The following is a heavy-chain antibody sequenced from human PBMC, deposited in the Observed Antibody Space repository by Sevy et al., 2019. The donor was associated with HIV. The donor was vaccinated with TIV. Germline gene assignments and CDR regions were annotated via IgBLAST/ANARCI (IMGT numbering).Heavy chain of an antibody. CDR2: IFHTGNT. Sequence: SETLSLTCTVSGGSISGYSWSWIRQPPGKQLEWIGYIFHTGNTNYNPSLKSRVTMSVDTSNNKFSLKLRSVTAADTAVYYCARDRYCSGGSCFDWYFDLWGRGTLLTVSS. J-gene: IGHJ2*01. D-gene: IGHD2-15*01. CDR3: ARDRYCSGGSCFDWYFDL. V-gene: IGHV4-59*01. CDR1: GGSISGYS.